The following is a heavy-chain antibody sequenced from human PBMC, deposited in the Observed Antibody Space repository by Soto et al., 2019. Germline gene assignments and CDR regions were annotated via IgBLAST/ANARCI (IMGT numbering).Heavy chain of an antibody. D-gene: IGHD6-13*01. J-gene: IGHJ4*02. CDR2: INHSGST. Sequence: SETLSLTCAVYGGSFSGYYWSWIRQPPGKGLEWIGEINHSGSTNYNPSRKSRVTISVDTPKNQFSLKLSSVTAADTAVYYCARGRAWDIAAAGSPFDYWGQGTMVTVSS. CDR1: GGSFSGYY. V-gene: IGHV4-34*01. CDR3: ARGRAWDIAAAGSPFDY.